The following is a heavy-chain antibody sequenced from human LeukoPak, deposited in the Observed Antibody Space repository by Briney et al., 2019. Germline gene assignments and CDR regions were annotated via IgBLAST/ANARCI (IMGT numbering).Heavy chain of an antibody. CDR1: GFKFDDYG. CDR2: INWNGDSR. J-gene: IGHJ4*02. V-gene: IGHV3-20*04. Sequence: PGGSLRLSCTASGFKFDDYGMTWVRQAPGKGLEWVSDINWNGDSRGYAHSVRGRFTIYRDNSKNSLYLQMNSLRVEDTAVYYCATDGGPEYSSSWYLYWGQGTLVTVSS. CDR3: ATDGGPEYSSSWYLY. D-gene: IGHD6-13*01.